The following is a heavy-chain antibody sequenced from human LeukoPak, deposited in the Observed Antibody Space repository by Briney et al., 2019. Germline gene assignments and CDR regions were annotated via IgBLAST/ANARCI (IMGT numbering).Heavy chain of an antibody. Sequence: GGSLRLSCAASGLTFSTYAMSWVRQAPGKGLERVSVISGSGGTAYYADSVKGRFTISRDNSKNTLYLQMNSLRAEDTAVYYCAKDSAKKYDDYWGQGTLVTVSS. CDR3: AKDSAKKYDDY. CDR1: GLTFSTYA. D-gene: IGHD2/OR15-2a*01. V-gene: IGHV3-23*01. J-gene: IGHJ4*02. CDR2: ISGSGGTA.